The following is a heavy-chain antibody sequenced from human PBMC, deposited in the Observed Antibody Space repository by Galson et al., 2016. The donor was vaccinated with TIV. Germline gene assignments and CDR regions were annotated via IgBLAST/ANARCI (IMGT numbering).Heavy chain of an antibody. CDR2: IKQDGSEK. J-gene: IGHJ2*01. V-gene: IGHV3-7*01. CDR3: ARQYFDL. Sequence: SLRLSCAASGFTFSDYWMHWVRQTPGKGLEWVANIKQDGSEKYYVDSVKGRFTISRDNAKSSLFLQMNSLRAEDTAVYYCARQYFDLWGRGTLVTVSS. CDR1: GFTFSDYW.